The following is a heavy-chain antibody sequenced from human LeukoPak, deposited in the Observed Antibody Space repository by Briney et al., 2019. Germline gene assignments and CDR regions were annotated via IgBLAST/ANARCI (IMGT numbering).Heavy chain of an antibody. Sequence: GRSLRLSCAASGFTFSAYAMHWVRQAPGRGLEWVALISYDGKNKYYADSVKGRLTISRDNSKNTLYMQMNSLRAEDTAVYYCARSERGYNYGFDAFDLWGQGTMVTVSS. CDR3: ARSERGYNYGFDAFDL. D-gene: IGHD5-18*01. CDR2: ISYDGKNK. J-gene: IGHJ3*01. CDR1: GFTFSAYA. V-gene: IGHV3-30*04.